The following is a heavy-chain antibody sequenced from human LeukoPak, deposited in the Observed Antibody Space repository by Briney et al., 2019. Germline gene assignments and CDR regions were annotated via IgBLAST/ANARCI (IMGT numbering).Heavy chain of an antibody. D-gene: IGHD3-3*01. V-gene: IGHV1-18*01. Sequence: GASVKVSCKASGYTFTSYGISWVRQAPGQGLEWMGWISAYNGNTNYAQKLQGRVTMTTDTSTSTAYMELRSLRSDDTAVYYCARDPGTIFGVAENWFDPWGQGTLVTVPS. CDR2: ISAYNGNT. J-gene: IGHJ5*02. CDR3: ARDPGTIFGVAENWFDP. CDR1: GYTFTSYG.